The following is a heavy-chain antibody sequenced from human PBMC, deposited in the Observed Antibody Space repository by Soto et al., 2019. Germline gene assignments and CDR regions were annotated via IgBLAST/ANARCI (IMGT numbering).Heavy chain of an antibody. J-gene: IGHJ4*02. CDR2: ISAYNGNT. CDR3: ARVPLRFLEWLLGYFDY. Sequence: ASVKVSCKASGYTFTSYGISWVRQAPGQGLEWMGWISAYNGNTNYAQKLQGRVTMTTDTSTSTAYMELRSLRSDDTAVYYCARVPLRFLEWLLGYFDYWGQGTLVTVSS. CDR1: GYTFTSYG. V-gene: IGHV1-18*01. D-gene: IGHD3-3*01.